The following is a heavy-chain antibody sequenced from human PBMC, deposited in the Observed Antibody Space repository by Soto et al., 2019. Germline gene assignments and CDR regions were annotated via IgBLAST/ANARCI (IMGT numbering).Heavy chain of an antibody. D-gene: IGHD3-22*01. J-gene: IGHJ4*02. V-gene: IGHV3-30-3*01. CDR1: EFTFSSYA. CDR2: ISYDGSNK. CDR3: AREMSPITMIVVVTHPFDY. Sequence: PGGALRLSCAASEFTFSSYAMHWFRRAPGKGLEWVAVISYDGSNKYYADSVKGRLTISRDNSKNTLYLQMNSLRAEDTAVYYCAREMSPITMIVVVTHPFDYWGQGT.